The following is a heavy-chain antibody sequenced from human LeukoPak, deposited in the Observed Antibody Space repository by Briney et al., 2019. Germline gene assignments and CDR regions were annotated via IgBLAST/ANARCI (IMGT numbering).Heavy chain of an antibody. CDR2: ISSSSSYI. V-gene: IGHV3-21*01. D-gene: IGHD3-10*01. CDR3: ARETYYYGSGSSHILFDY. Sequence: GGSLRLSCAASGFTFSSYAMSWVRQAPGKGLEWVSSISSSSSYIYYADSVKGRFTISRDNAKNSLYLQMNSLRAEDTAVYYCARETYYYGSGSSHILFDYWGQGTLVTVSS. J-gene: IGHJ4*02. CDR1: GFTFSSYA.